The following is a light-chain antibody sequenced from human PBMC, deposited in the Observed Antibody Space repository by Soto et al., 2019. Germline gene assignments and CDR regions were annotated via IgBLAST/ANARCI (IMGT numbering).Light chain of an antibody. CDR2: EVN. Sequence: QSALTQPPSASGSPGQSVTISCTGTSSDVGGYNYVSWYQQYPGKVPKLMVYEVNKRPSGVPDRFSGSKSGNTASLTVSGLQAEXEADYYCTSYAGGNNVFGTGTKLTVL. CDR1: SSDVGGYNY. CDR3: TSYAGGNNV. J-gene: IGLJ1*01. V-gene: IGLV2-8*01.